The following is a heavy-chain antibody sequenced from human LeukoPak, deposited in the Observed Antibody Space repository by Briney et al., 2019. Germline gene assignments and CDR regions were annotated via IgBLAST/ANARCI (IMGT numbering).Heavy chain of an antibody. Sequence: GASVKVSCKASGYTFTGNYMHWVRQAPGQGLEWMGWINPNSGGTNYAQKFQDRVTVTRDTSISTAYMELSRLRSDDTAVYYCARGYYDSSDYEYLQHWGQGTLVTVSS. CDR3: ARGYYDSSDYEYLQH. D-gene: IGHD3-22*01. J-gene: IGHJ1*01. CDR2: INPNSGGT. V-gene: IGHV1-2*02. CDR1: GYTFTGNY.